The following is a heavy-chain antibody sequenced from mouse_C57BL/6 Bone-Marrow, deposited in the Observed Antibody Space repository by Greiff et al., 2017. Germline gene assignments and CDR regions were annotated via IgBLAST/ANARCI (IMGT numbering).Heavy chain of an antibody. V-gene: IGHV14-4*01. CDR1: GFNIKDDY. Sequence: VQLQQSGAELVRPGASVKLSCTASGFNIKDDYMHWVKQRPEQGLEWIGWIDPENGDTEYASKFQGQATITADTSSNTAYLQLSSLTSEDTAVYYCTHYYGSSYAMDYWGQGTSVTVSS. CDR3: THYYGSSYAMDY. D-gene: IGHD1-1*01. CDR2: IDPENGDT. J-gene: IGHJ4*01.